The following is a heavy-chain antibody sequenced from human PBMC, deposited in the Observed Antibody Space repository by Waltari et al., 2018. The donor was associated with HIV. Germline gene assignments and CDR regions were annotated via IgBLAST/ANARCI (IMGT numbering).Heavy chain of an antibody. D-gene: IGHD3-10*01. CDR2: VKSKTGGGTA. V-gene: IGHV3-15*01. CDR1: GFHFRNAW. CDR3: TSTRLWFGKGPFDY. Sequence: EVQLVESGGGLVKPGGSLRLSCAASGFHFRNAWMSWVRQAPGKGREGSGLVKSKTGGGTAWYAAPVKGRFTISRDGSKNTLSLQMNSLKTEDAAVYHCTSTRLWFGKGPFDYWGQGALVIVSS. J-gene: IGHJ4*02.